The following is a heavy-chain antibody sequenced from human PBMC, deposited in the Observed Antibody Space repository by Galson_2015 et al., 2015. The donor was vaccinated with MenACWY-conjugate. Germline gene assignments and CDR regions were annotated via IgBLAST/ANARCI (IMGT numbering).Heavy chain of an antibody. CDR2: INPGGSST. Sequence: SLRLSCAASGFIFNTYWMHWVRQAPGKGLVWVSRINPGGSSTTYADSVKDRFTIPRDKAKNTLYLQMNSLRPEDTAVFYCAKTRGASFYFDSWGQGTLVTVSS. V-gene: IGHV3-74*01. CDR1: GFIFNTYW. J-gene: IGHJ4*02. CDR3: AKTRGASFYFDS. D-gene: IGHD1-26*01.